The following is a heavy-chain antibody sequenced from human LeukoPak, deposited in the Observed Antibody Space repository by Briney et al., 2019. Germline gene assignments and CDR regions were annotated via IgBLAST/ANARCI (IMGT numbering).Heavy chain of an antibody. V-gene: IGHV3-21*01. CDR1: GFTFTTSS. CDR2: ISSSSIYI. CDR3: ARDRGPGMATTTGRYFDY. D-gene: IGHD5-24*01. J-gene: IGHJ4*02. Sequence: GGSLRLSCAASGFTFTTSSMNWVRQAPGKGLEWVSSISSSSIYIYYADSVKGRFTISRDNAKNSLYLQMNSLRAEDTAVYYCARDRGPGMATTTGRYFDYWGQGTLVTVSS.